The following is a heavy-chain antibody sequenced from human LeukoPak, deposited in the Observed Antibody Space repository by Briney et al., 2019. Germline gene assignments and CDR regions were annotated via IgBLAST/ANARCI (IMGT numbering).Heavy chain of an antibody. Sequence: GGSLRLSCAASGFTFSSYGMHWVRQAPGKGLEWVAVISYDGSNKYYADSVKGRFTISRDNSKNTLYLQLNSLRAEDTAVYYCAKTVVLVNYYYYGMDVWGQGTTVTVSS. J-gene: IGHJ6*02. CDR2: ISYDGSNK. V-gene: IGHV3-30*18. CDR3: AKTVVLVNYYYYGMDV. CDR1: GFTFSSYG. D-gene: IGHD4-23*01.